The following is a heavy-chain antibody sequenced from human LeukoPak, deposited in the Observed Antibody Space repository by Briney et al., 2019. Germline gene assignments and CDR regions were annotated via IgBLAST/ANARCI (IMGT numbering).Heavy chain of an antibody. CDR1: GYTFTSYA. CDR3: ARDVGAAAGPGYFDY. V-gene: IGHV1-3*01. J-gene: IGHJ4*02. D-gene: IGHD6-13*01. CDR2: INAGNGNT. Sequence: ASVKVSCKASGYTFTSYAMHWVRQAPGQRLEWMGWINAGNGNTKYSQKFQGRITITRDTSASTAYMELSSLRSEDTAVYYCARDVGAAAGPGYFDYWGQGTLVTVSS.